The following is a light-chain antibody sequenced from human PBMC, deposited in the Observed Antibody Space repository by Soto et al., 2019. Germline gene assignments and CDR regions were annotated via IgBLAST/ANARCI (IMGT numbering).Light chain of an antibody. CDR3: QQYNNWPQWT. J-gene: IGKJ1*01. CDR1: QSVSSN. Sequence: EIVMTQSPATLSVSPGERATLSCRASQSVSSNLAWYQQKPGQAPRLLIYGASTRATGIPARFSGSGSGTAFTITISGLQSEDFAVYYCQQYNNWPQWTFGQGTKVDIK. CDR2: GAS. V-gene: IGKV3-15*01.